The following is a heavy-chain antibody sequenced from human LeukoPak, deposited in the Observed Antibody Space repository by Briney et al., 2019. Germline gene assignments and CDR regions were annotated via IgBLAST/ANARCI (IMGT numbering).Heavy chain of an antibody. D-gene: IGHD6-13*01. J-gene: IGHJ2*01. V-gene: IGHV4-39*01. CDR2: IYYSGST. CDR1: GVSVSSRSYY. CDR3: ARLTGYSTTLANFDL. Sequence: SETLSLTCTVSGVSVSSRSYYWGWIRQPPGEGLEWIGSIYYSGSTYYNPSLNSRVTISVDTSKNQFSLKLSSVTAADTAVYYCARLTGYSTTLANFDLWGRGTLVTVSS.